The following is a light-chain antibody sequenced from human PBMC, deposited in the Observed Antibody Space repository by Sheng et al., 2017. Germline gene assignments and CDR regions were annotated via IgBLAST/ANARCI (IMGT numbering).Light chain of an antibody. CDR3: AAWDDSHSYV. V-gene: IGLV1-47*01. CDR1: SSNIGAGSD. Sequence: QSVLTQPPSVSGAPGQRVTISCTGSSSNIGAGSDVHWYQQLPGTAPKLLIYRHHQRPSGVPDRFSASKSGTSASLAISGLRSEDEADYYCAAWDDSHSYVFGTGTKVTVL. CDR2: RHH. J-gene: IGLJ1*01.